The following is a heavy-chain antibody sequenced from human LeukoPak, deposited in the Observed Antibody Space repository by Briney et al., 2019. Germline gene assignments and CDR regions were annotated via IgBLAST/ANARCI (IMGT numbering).Heavy chain of an antibody. CDR1: GFTVSSNY. CDR2: IYSGGST. V-gene: IGHV3-53*01. D-gene: IGHD6-19*01. Sequence: GGSLRLSCAASGFTVSSNYMSWVRQAPGKGLEWVSVIYSGGSTYYADSVKGRFTISRDNSKNTLYLQMNSLRAEDTAAYYCARDNGRGWYYFDYWGQGTLVTVSS. J-gene: IGHJ4*02. CDR3: ARDNGRGWYYFDY.